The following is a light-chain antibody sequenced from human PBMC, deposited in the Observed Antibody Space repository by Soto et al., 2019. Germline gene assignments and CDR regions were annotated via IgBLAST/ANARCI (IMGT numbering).Light chain of an antibody. CDR1: SSDVGYYNL. V-gene: IGLV2-23*02. CDR3: CSYAGSSFYV. J-gene: IGLJ1*01. Sequence: QSALTQPASVSGSPGQWITISCTGTSSDVGYYNLVSWYQQHPGKAPKLMIYDVSKRPSGVSDRFSGSKSGNTASLTISGLQAEDEADYYCCSYAGSSFYVFGTGTKVTVL. CDR2: DVS.